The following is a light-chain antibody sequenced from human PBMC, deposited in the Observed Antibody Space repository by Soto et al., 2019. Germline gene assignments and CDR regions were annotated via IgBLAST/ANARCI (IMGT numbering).Light chain of an antibody. J-gene: IGLJ2*01. CDR2: GNN. Sequence: QAVVTQPPSVSGAPGQSVTISCTGSSSNIGAGYDVHWYQQLPGTVPKVLIYGNNNRPSGVPDRFSGSKSGTSASLAITGLQAEDEADYYCQSYDSSLSISVFGGGTQLTVL. CDR3: QSYDSSLSISV. CDR1: SSNIGAGYD. V-gene: IGLV1-40*01.